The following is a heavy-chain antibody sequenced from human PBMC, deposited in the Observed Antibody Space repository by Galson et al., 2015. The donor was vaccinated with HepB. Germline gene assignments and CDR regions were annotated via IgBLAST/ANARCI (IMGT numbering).Heavy chain of an antibody. D-gene: IGHD3-22*01. V-gene: IGHV5-51*01. CDR3: ARHDAPYYYGSSGYYIDY. Sequence: QSGAEVKKPGESLKISCKGSGYSFTSYWIGWVRQMPGKGLEWMGIIYPGDSDTRYSPSFQGQVTISADKSISTAYLQWSSLKASDTAIYYCARHDAPYYYGSSGYYIDYWGQGTLVTVSS. CDR1: GYSFTSYW. CDR2: IYPGDSDT. J-gene: IGHJ4*02.